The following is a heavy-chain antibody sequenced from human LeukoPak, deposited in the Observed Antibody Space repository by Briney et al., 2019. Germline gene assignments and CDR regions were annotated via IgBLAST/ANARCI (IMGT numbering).Heavy chain of an antibody. CDR2: ISGTGATS. CDR1: GFIFNNYA. Sequence: PGGSLRLSCAASGFIFNNYAMSWVRQAPGEGLEWVSSISGTGATSYYADSVKGRFAISRDNSKNTLYLQTSSLRAEVTAVYYCAKDQRFGDLDDYRGQGTLVTVSS. CDR3: AKDQRFGDLDDY. V-gene: IGHV3-23*01. D-gene: IGHD3-10*01. J-gene: IGHJ4*02.